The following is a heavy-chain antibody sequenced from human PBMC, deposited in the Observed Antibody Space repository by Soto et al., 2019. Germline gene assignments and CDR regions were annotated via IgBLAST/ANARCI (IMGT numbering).Heavy chain of an antibody. V-gene: IGHV3-21*01. CDR2: ISKSDYT. Sequence: GGSLRLSCTVSGFAFNNYGINWVRQAPGKGLEWVSSISKSDYTYYSDSVKGRFTISRDNAKNSVSLQMNTLRVEDAAVYYCAREDSIIIPAVSDFWGQGTLVTVSS. J-gene: IGHJ4*02. CDR1: GFAFNNYG. CDR3: AREDSIIIPAVSDF. D-gene: IGHD2-2*01.